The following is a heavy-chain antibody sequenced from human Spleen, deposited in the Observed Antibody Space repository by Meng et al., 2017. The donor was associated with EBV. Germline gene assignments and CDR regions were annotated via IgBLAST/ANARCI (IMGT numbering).Heavy chain of an antibody. V-gene: IGHV1-18*01. D-gene: IGHD4-23*01. J-gene: IGHJ4*02. CDR3: ARGIGYTDYGGNFDY. CDR1: GYIFSEYG. Sequence: QVHLVQSGAEVKKPGASVRVSCKASGYIFSEYGINWVRQAPGQGLEWTGWITGYNGNTNYAQKLQGRVSMTTDSSTSTTYMQLRSLRADDTAVYYCARGIGYTDYGGNFDYWGQGTLVTVAS. CDR2: ITGYNGNT.